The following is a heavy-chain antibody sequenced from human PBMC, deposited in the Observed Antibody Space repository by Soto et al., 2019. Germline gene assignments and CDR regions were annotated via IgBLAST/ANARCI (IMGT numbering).Heavy chain of an antibody. CDR1: GYSFTSYG. J-gene: IGHJ6*02. CDR2: IYPGDSDT. D-gene: IGHD6-13*01. Sequence: GESLKISCKGSGYSFTSYGIGWVRQMPGKGLEWMGIIYPGDSDTRYSPSFQGQVTISADKSISTAYLQWSSLKASDTAMYYCARHVSIAAAGVYYYYGMDVWGQGTTVTVSS. CDR3: ARHVSIAAAGVYYYYGMDV. V-gene: IGHV5-51*01.